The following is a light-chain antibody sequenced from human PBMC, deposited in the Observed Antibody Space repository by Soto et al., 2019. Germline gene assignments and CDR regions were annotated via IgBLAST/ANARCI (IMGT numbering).Light chain of an antibody. Sequence: QSVLTQPPSASGTPGQRVTISCSGSSSNIGSNTVNWYQQLPGTAPKLLIYSNNQQPSGVPDRFSGSKSGTSASLAISGLQSEDEADYYCAAWDDGLNGWVFGGGTQLTVL. CDR1: SSNIGSNT. J-gene: IGLJ3*02. CDR3: AAWDDGLNGWV. V-gene: IGLV1-44*01. CDR2: SNN.